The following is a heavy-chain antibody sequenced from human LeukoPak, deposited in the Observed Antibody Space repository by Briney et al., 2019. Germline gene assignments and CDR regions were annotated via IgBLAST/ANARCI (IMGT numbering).Heavy chain of an antibody. V-gene: IGHV4-34*01. CDR2: INHSGST. CDR3: ARAPYYYDRSDWSDP. J-gene: IGHJ5*02. Sequence: SETLSLTCAVYGGSFSGYYWSWIRQPPGKGLEWIGEINHSGSTNYNPSLKSRVTISVDTSKNQFSLKLSSVTAADTAVYYCARAPYYYDRSDWSDPWGQGTLVTVSS. D-gene: IGHD3-22*01. CDR1: GGSFSGYY.